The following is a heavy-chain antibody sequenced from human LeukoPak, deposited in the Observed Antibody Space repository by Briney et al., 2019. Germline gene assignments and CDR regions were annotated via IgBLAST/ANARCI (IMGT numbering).Heavy chain of an antibody. CDR1: GGSFSGYY. CDR3: ARITVTTAFDY. J-gene: IGHJ4*02. CDR2: IYTSGTT. V-gene: IGHV4-59*10. D-gene: IGHD4-11*01. Sequence: SETLSLTCAVYGGSFSGYYWSWIRQPAGKGLEWIGRIYTSGTTNYNPSLKGRVTMSVDTSKNQFSLKLNSVTAADTAVYYCARITVTTAFDYWGQGTLVTVSS.